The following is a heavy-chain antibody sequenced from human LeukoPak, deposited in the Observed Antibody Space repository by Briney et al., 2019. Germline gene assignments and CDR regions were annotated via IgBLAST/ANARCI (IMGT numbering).Heavy chain of an antibody. V-gene: IGHV3-66*01. J-gene: IGHJ3*02. CDR1: GFTFSSYW. D-gene: IGHD6-19*01. CDR3: ARDSAVAVTDAFDI. Sequence: GGSLRLSCAASGFTFSSYWMSWVRQAPGKGLEWVSVIYSGGSTYYADSVKGRFTISRDNSKNTLYLQMNSLRAEDTAVYYCARDSAVAVTDAFDIWGQGTMVTVSS. CDR2: IYSGGST.